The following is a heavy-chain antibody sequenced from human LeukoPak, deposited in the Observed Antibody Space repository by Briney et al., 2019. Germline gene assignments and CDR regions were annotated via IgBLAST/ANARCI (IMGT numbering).Heavy chain of an antibody. CDR1: GGSISSYY. Sequence: PSETLSLTCTVSGGSISSYYWSWIRQPAGKGLEGIGRIYTSGSTNYNPSLKSRVTMSVDTSKNQFSLKLSSVTAADTAVYYCARTLYDSSGYYYYFDYWGQGTLVTVSS. J-gene: IGHJ4*02. V-gene: IGHV4-4*07. D-gene: IGHD3-22*01. CDR3: ARTLYDSSGYYYYFDY. CDR2: IYTSGST.